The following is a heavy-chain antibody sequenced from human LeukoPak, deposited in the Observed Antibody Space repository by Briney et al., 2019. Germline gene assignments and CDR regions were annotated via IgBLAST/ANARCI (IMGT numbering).Heavy chain of an antibody. CDR3: VKAYTTSGTYLEP. V-gene: IGHV3-23*01. CDR1: GFTFDDYT. J-gene: IGHJ4*02. Sequence: GGSERLSCAASGFTFDDYTMHWVRQAPGKGLEWVSGIGGNGVDTYYADSAKGRFTISRDNSKNTVYLQMNSLRAEDTALYYCVKAYTTSGTYLEPWGQGTLVTVSS. D-gene: IGHD1-26*01. CDR2: IGGNGVDT.